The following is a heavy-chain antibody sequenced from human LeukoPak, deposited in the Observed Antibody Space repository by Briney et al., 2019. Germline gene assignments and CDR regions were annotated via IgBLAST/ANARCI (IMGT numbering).Heavy chain of an antibody. J-gene: IGHJ3*02. CDR3: KVVVITTSYDAFDI. Sequence: GGSLRLSCAASGFTFSSYGMHWVRQAPGKGLEWVAVISYDGSNKYYADSVKGRFTISRDNSKNTLYLQMNSLRAEDTAVYYRKVVVITTSYDAFDIWGQGTMVTVSP. V-gene: IGHV3-30*03. D-gene: IGHD3-22*01. CDR2: ISYDGSNK. CDR1: GFTFSSYG.